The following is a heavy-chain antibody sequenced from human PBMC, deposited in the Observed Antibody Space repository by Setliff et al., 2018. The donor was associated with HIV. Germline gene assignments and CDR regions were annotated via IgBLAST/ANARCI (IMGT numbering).Heavy chain of an antibody. J-gene: IGHJ1*01. CDR1: GFTFSSYV. CDR3: ARSSQWLVGGYFHH. Sequence: PGESLKISCGASGFTFSSYVMSWVRQAPGKGLEWVSGISGSGGSTFYEDSVKGRFIISRDNSNNMLHLQMNSLRVEDTAIYYCARSSQWLVGGYFHHWGQGTLVTVSS. D-gene: IGHD6-19*01. V-gene: IGHV3-23*01. CDR2: ISGSGGST.